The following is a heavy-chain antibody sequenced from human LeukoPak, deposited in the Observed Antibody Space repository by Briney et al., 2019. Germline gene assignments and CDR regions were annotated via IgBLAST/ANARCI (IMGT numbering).Heavy chain of an antibody. Sequence: PGGSLRLSCAASGFTFSSYWMSWVRQAPGKGLEWVANIKQDGSEKYYVDSVKGRFTISRDNAKNSLYLQMNSLRAEDTAVYYCARGGLRYFDWWYFDYWGQGTLVTVSS. CDR1: GFTFSSYW. CDR2: IKQDGSEK. CDR3: ARGGLRYFDWWYFDY. J-gene: IGHJ4*02. D-gene: IGHD3-9*01. V-gene: IGHV3-7*01.